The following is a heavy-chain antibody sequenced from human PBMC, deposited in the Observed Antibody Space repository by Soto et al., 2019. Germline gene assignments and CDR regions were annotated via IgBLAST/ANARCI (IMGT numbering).Heavy chain of an antibody. CDR1: GYSFTSYW. Sequence: PGESLKISCKGSGYSFTSYWISWVRQMPGKGLEWMGRIDPSDSYTNYSPSFQGHVTISADKSISTAYLQWSSLKASDTAMYYCASQCYYGSGSYSFDYWGQGTLVTVSS. D-gene: IGHD3-10*01. J-gene: IGHJ4*02. CDR3: ASQCYYGSGSYSFDY. CDR2: IDPSDSYT. V-gene: IGHV5-10-1*01.